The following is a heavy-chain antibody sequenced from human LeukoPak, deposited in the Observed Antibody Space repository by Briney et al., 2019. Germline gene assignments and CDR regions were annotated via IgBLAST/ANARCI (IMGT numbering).Heavy chain of an antibody. D-gene: IGHD2-2*01. V-gene: IGHV3-7*01. CDR2: IKQDGSEK. Sequence: GGSLRLSCAASGFTFSSYWMSWVRQAPGKGLEWVANIKQDGSEKYYVDSVKGRFTISRDNSKNTLYLQMNSLRAEDTAVYYCARMSPAASDAFDIWGQGTMVTVSS. CDR1: GFTFSSYW. CDR3: ARMSPAASDAFDI. J-gene: IGHJ3*02.